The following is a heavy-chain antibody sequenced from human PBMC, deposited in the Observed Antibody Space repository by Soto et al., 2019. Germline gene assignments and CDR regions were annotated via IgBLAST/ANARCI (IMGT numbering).Heavy chain of an antibody. J-gene: IGHJ5*02. V-gene: IGHV4-38-2*01. CDR3: AGAVSSPSVVDWFDP. Sequence: PSETLSLTCAVSGYSISSGYYWGWIRQPPGKGLEWIGSIYHSGSTYYNPSLKSRVTISVDTSKNQFSLKLSTVTAANTAGYYFAGAVSSPSVVDWFDPWGQGTLVTVSS. CDR2: IYHSGST. CDR1: GYSISSGYY. D-gene: IGHD6-6*01.